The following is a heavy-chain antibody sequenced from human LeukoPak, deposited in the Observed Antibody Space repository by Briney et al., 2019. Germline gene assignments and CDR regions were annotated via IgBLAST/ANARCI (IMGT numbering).Heavy chain of an antibody. J-gene: IGHJ3*02. D-gene: IGHD2-21*02. CDR1: GFTVSSNY. CDR2: IYSGGST. CDR3: AREAVVTRDAFDI. Sequence: PGGSLRLSCAASGFTVSSNYMSWVRQAPGKGLEWVSVIYSGGSTYYADSVKGRFTISRDNSKNTLYLQMNSLRAEDTAVYYCAREAVVTRDAFDIWGQGTMVTVSS. V-gene: IGHV3-66*01.